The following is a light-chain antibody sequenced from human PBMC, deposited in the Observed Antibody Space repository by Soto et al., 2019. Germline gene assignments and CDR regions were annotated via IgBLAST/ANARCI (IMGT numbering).Light chain of an antibody. CDR3: QQYNSYPWT. CDR1: QGIRSW. Sequence: DIQMTQSPSTLSASVGDRVTNTCRASQGIRSWLAWYQQKPGKAPNLLIYQASNLKSGVPSRFSGSGSGTEYTLTISSLQPDDFATYYCQQYNSYPWTFGQGTKVEIK. CDR2: QAS. V-gene: IGKV1-5*03. J-gene: IGKJ1*01.